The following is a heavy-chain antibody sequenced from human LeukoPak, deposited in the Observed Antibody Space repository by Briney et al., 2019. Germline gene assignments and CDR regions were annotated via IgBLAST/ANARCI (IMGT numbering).Heavy chain of an antibody. Sequence: GASVKVSCKASGGTFSSYAISWVRQAPGQGLEWMGGIIPIFGTANYAQKFQGRVTITTDESTSTAYMELSSLRSEATAVYYCASFKEASDYGDYGYYFDYWGQGTLVTVSS. D-gene: IGHD4-17*01. V-gene: IGHV1-69*05. CDR1: GGTFSSYA. CDR3: ASFKEASDYGDYGYYFDY. J-gene: IGHJ4*02. CDR2: IIPIFGTA.